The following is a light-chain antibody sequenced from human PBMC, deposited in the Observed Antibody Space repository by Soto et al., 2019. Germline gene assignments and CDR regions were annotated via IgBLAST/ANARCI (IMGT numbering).Light chain of an antibody. CDR1: QSISSN. V-gene: IGKV3-15*01. J-gene: IGKJ4*01. CDR2: RTS. CDR3: QQYNNWPRAT. Sequence: EIVMTQSPATLSVSPWERATLSCGASQSISSNLAWYQQKPGQAPRLLLFRTSSRATGFPARFSGSGSGTELNLTISSLQSEDFGVYYCQQYNNWPRATFGGGTKVDIK.